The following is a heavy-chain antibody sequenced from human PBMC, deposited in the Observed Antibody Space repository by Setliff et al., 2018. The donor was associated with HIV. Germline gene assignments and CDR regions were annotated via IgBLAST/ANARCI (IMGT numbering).Heavy chain of an antibody. V-gene: IGHV4-61*02. Sequence: SETLSLTCTVSGGSISSGTYYWSWVRQPAGKGLEWIGRIYTSGSTNYNPSLKSRVTISLDTSRNQFSLKLSSVTAADTAVYYCARLMRDYGEYDWGQGTLVTVSS. CDR3: ARLMRDYGEYD. CDR2: IYTSGST. CDR1: GGSISSGTYY. D-gene: IGHD4-17*01. J-gene: IGHJ4*02.